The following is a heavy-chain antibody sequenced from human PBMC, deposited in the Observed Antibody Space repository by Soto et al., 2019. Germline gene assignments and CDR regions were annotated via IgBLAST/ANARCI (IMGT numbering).Heavy chain of an antibody. CDR1: GYSFTSYW. Sequence: EVQLVQSGAEVKKPGESLRISCKGSGYSFTSYWIDWVRQMPGKGLEWMGRIDPSGSYTNYSPSFQGHVTISADKSISTAYLQWSSLKASDTAMYYCARTSMQSRGYSYGHGGMDVWGQGTTVTVSS. CDR3: ARTSMQSRGYSYGHGGMDV. CDR2: IDPSGSYT. D-gene: IGHD5-18*01. J-gene: IGHJ6*02. V-gene: IGHV5-10-1*01.